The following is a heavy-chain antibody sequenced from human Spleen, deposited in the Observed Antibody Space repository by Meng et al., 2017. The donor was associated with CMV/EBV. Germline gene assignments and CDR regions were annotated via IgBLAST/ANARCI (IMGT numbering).Heavy chain of an antibody. V-gene: IGHV1-8*01. D-gene: IGHD3-16*02. CDR3: ARDYDYVWGSYRYLDY. Sequence: ASAKISCKASGYTFTSYDINWVRQATGQGLEWMGWMNPNSGNTGYAQKFQGRVTMTRNTSISTAYMELSSLRSEDTAVYYCARDYDYVWGSYRYLDYWGQGTLVTVSS. J-gene: IGHJ4*02. CDR2: MNPNSGNT. CDR1: GYTFTSYD.